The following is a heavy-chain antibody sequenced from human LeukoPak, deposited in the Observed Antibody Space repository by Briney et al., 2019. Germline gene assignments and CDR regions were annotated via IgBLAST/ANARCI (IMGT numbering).Heavy chain of an antibody. J-gene: IGHJ6*03. CDR2: MNPNRGNP. V-gene: IGHV1-8*01. Sequence: ASVKVSCKASGYTFNSYVIHGLRQATGQGREWMGWMNPNRGNPGYAQKFQGRVNMTRNTSISTAYMELSSLRSEDTAVYYCARGGYDFWSGYPGREGGYYYMDVWGKGTTVTVSS. CDR3: ARGGYDFWSGYPGREGGYYYMDV. D-gene: IGHD3-3*01. CDR1: GYTFNSYV.